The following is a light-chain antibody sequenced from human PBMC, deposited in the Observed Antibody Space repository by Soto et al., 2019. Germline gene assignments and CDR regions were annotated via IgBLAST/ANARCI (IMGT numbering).Light chain of an antibody. CDR1: NIGSKS. CDR3: QLWDSSSDHLV. Sequence: SYELTQPPSVSVAPGKTVRITCGGNNIGSKSVHWYQQKPGQAPVLVIYYDSDRPSGIPERFSGSNSGNTATLTISRVEAGDEADYYCQLWDSSSDHLVFGGGTKLTVL. CDR2: YDS. V-gene: IGLV3-21*04. J-gene: IGLJ2*01.